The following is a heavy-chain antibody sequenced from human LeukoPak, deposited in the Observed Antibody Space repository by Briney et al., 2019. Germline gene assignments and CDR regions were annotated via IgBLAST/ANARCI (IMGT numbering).Heavy chain of an antibody. J-gene: IGHJ5*02. CDR3: ARDYSSGYFNWFDP. V-gene: IGHV4-4*07. Sequence: SETLSLTCTVSGGSISSYYWSWIRQPAGKGLEWIGRIYTSGSTNYNPSLKSRVTMSVDTSKNQFSLKLSSVTAADTAVYYCARDYSSGYFNWFDPWGQGTLVTISS. CDR1: GGSISSYY. D-gene: IGHD3-22*01. CDR2: IYTSGST.